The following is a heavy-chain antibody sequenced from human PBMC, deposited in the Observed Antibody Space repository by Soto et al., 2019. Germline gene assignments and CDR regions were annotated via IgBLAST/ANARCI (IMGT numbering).Heavy chain of an antibody. D-gene: IGHD2-15*01. V-gene: IGHV3-15*07. Sequence: EVQLVESAGGLVKPGGSLRLSCVASGFSFNEAWMNWVRQAPGQGLEWVGRIKTSAGGGATNYAAPVQGRFTISRDDSKNTLYLHINSLRTEDTAIYYCTTGSVEGISGQGTTVIVSS. J-gene: IGHJ6*02. CDR2: IKTSAGGGAT. CDR3: TTGSVEGI. CDR1: GFSFNEAW.